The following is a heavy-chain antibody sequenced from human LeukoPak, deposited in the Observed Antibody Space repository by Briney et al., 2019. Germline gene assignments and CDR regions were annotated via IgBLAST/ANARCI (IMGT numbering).Heavy chain of an antibody. CDR1: GFTFSSYW. CDR2: INQDGTEK. J-gene: IGHJ4*02. CDR3: AGGPLIAAAGTW. V-gene: IGHV3-7*03. D-gene: IGHD6-13*01. Sequence: GGSLRLSCAASGFTFSSYWMSWVRQAPGEGLEWVAKINQDGTEKAYVDSVRGRFTISRDNAKNSLFLQMNSLRAEDTAVYYCAGGPLIAAAGTWWGQGTLVTVSS.